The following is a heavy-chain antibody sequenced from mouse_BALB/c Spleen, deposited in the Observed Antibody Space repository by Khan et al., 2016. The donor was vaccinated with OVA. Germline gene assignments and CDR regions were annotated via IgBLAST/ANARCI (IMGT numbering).Heavy chain of an antibody. CDR3: TRLAYYYDSEGFAY. J-gene: IGHJ3*01. V-gene: IGHV5-6*01. CDR1: GFTFSTYG. CDR2: VSTGGSYT. D-gene: IGHD1-1*01. Sequence: EVELVESGGDLVKPGGSLKLSCAASGFTFSTYGMSWVRQTPDKRLEWVATVSTGGSYTYYPDSVKGRFTISRDNAKNNLYLQMSGLKSEDTAMFYWTRLAYYYDSEGFAYWGQGTLVTVSA.